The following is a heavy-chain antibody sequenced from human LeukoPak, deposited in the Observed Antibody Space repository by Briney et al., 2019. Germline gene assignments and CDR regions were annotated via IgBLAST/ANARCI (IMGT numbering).Heavy chain of an antibody. CDR2: IYHSGRT. V-gene: IGHV4-38-2*02. J-gene: IGHJ4*02. CDR1: GHSISSGYY. D-gene: IGHD6-13*01. Sequence: SETLSLTCTVSGHSISSGYYWGWIRQPPGKGLEWIGSIYHSGRTFYNPSLKSRVTISVDTSKNQFSLKLTSVTAADTAVYYCARSGRYSSSWSYWGQGTLVTVSS. CDR3: ARSGRYSSSWSY.